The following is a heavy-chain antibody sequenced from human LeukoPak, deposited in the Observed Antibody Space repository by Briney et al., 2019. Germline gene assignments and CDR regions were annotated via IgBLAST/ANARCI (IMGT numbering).Heavy chain of an antibody. J-gene: IGHJ4*02. Sequence: GGSLRLSCAASGFTFDNHAMTWVRQAPGKGLEWVSVITGSGDARYYADSVKGRFTISRYNSKNTLHLQRNTLRVEDTALYYCAKDILTYYYGTSGYYFDYWGQGTLVTVSS. V-gene: IGHV3-23*01. CDR1: GFTFDNHA. D-gene: IGHD3-3*01. CDR2: ITGSGDAR. CDR3: AKDILTYYYGTSGYYFDY.